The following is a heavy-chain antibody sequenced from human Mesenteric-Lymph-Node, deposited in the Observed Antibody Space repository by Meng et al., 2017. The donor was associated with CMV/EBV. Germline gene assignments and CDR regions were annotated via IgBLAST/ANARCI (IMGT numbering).Heavy chain of an antibody. CDR2: ISYDGSNK. Sequence: GESLKISCAASGFTFSSYAMHWVRQAPGKGLEWVAVISYDGSNKYYADSVKGRFTISRDNSKNTLYLQMNSLRAEDTAVYYCARDFSLRWELLRWHYYYGMDVWGQGTTVTVSS. J-gene: IGHJ6*02. V-gene: IGHV3-30*04. CDR3: ARDFSLRWELLRWHYYYGMDV. D-gene: IGHD1-26*01. CDR1: GFTFSSYA.